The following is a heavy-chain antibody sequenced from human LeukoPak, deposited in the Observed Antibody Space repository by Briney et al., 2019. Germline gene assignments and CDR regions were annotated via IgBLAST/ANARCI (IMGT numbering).Heavy chain of an antibody. CDR2: IYHSGST. V-gene: IGHV4-4*02. CDR3: ARVYYYDSSGYPFDY. J-gene: IGHJ4*02. D-gene: IGHD3-22*01. Sequence: PSGTLSLTCAVSGGSISSSNWWSWVRQPPGKGLEWIGEIYHSGSTNYNPSLKSRVTISVDKSKNQFSLKLSSVTAADTAVYYCARVYYYDSSGYPFDYWGQGTLVTVSS. CDR1: GGSISSSNW.